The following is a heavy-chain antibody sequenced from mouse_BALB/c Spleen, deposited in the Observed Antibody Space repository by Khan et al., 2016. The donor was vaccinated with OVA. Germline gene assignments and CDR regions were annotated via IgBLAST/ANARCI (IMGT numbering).Heavy chain of an antibody. CDR1: GYTFSNYY. CDR2: INPSNGGD. J-gene: IGHJ3*01. CDR3: SVSEFVNPFAY. Sequence: QVQLKQSGAELVKPGASVKLSCKTSGYTFSNYYIYWVKQRPGQGLEWIGGINPSNGGDNFNEQFKTKATLTVDKSSSTVYMQLTSLTSEDSAVFFCSVSEFVNPFAYGGQGTLVTVSA. V-gene: IGHV1S81*02.